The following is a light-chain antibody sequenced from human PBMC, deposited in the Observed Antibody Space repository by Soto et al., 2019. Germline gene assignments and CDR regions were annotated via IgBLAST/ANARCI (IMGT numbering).Light chain of an antibody. CDR2: EYY. Sequence: NFLLTQPHSVSGSPGKTVTIPCSRSSGDIASHPVQWYRQLPGSAPSIVIYEYYQRPSGVPDRFSVSIDTYSNSASLIISGLKTEAEADYYCQSNDETTPVVFGGGTKVTVL. V-gene: IGLV6-57*04. J-gene: IGLJ2*01. CDR1: SGDIASHP. CDR3: QSNDETTPVV.